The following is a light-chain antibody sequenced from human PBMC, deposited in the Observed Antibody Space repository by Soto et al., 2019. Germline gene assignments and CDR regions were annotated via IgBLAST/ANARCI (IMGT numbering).Light chain of an antibody. Sequence: DIQLTQSPSFLSASVGDRVTITCRASQGISNYLAWYQQKPGKAPKLLIYAASTLQGGVPSRFSGSGSGTEFTLTISSLQPEDFATYYCQQINSYLSITFGQGTRLEIK. CDR3: QQINSYLSIT. J-gene: IGKJ5*01. V-gene: IGKV1-9*01. CDR1: QGISNY. CDR2: AAS.